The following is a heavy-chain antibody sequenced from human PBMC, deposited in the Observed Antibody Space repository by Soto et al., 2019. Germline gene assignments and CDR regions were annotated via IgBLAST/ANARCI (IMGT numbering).Heavy chain of an antibody. CDR2: ITTSSSYI. J-gene: IGHJ5*01. CDR1: GFTFSSYD. D-gene: IGHD3-16*01. CDR3: ARSGTAPMLRHNWFDS. Sequence: EVQLVESGGGLVKPGGSLRLSCAASGFTFSSYDMNWVRQAPGKGLEWVSSITTSSSYIYYGDSLRGRLTISRDNAKNSLFLQMSSLRAEDTAVYYCARSGTAPMLRHNWFDSWGQGTLVTVSS. V-gene: IGHV3-21*01.